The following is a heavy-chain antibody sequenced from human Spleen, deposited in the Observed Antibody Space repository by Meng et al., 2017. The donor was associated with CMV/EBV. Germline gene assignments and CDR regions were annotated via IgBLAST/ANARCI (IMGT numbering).Heavy chain of an antibody. CDR1: GLTFSSDG. V-gene: IGHV3-30*02. J-gene: IGHJ2*01. CDR2: VRYDGGNE. D-gene: IGHD1-1*01. CDR3: AKDGGGTWGWYFDL. Sequence: SGLTFSSDGMHWVRQAPGKGLEWVAFVRYDGGNEQYTESVKGRFTISKDNSKNTVYLQMNTLRAEDMALYYCAKDGGGTWGWYFDLWGRGTLVTVSS.